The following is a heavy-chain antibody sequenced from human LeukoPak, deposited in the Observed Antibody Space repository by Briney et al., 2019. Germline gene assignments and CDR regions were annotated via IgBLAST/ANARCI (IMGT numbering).Heavy chain of an antibody. CDR3: ARGYSYGSDPLDY. V-gene: IGHV3-48*04. J-gene: IGHJ4*02. CDR1: GFTFSSYG. CDR2: ITSSSSTI. D-gene: IGHD5-18*01. Sequence: GRSLRLSCAASGFTFSSYGMHWVRQAPGKGLEWVSYITSSSSTIYYADSVKGRFTISRDNAKNSLYLQMNSLRAEDTAVYYCARGYSYGSDPLDYWGQGTLVTVSS.